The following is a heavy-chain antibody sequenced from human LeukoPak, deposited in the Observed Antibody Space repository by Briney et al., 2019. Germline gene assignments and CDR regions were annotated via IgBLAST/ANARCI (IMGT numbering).Heavy chain of an antibody. D-gene: IGHD4-23*01. CDR3: ARDYGGNSDAFDI. CDR1: GGTFSSYA. CDR2: IIPIFGTA. V-gene: IGHV1-69*13. J-gene: IGHJ3*02. Sequence: ASVKVSCRASGGTFSSYAISWVRQAPGQGLEWMGGIIPIFGTANYAQKFQGRVTITADESTSTAYMELSSLRSEDTAVYHCARDYGGNSDAFDIWGQGTMVTVSS.